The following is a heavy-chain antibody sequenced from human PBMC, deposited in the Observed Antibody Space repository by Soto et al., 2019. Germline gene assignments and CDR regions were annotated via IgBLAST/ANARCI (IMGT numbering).Heavy chain of an antibody. CDR2: IIPIFGTA. CDR1: GGTFSSYA. D-gene: IGHD6-13*01. CDR3: ARVPAGYSSTKRHYGMDV. J-gene: IGHJ6*02. Sequence: ASVKVSCKASGGTFSSYAISWVRQAPGQGLEWMGGIIPIFGTANYAQKFQGRVTITADESTSTAYMELSSLRSEDTAVYYCARVPAGYSSTKRHYGMDVWGQGTTVTVSS. V-gene: IGHV1-69*13.